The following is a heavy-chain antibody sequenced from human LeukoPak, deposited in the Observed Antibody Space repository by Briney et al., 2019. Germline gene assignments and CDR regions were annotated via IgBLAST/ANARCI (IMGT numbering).Heavy chain of an antibody. CDR3: ARGGKLRGDY. Sequence: GGSLRLSCAASGFTFSSYWMSWVRQAPEKGLEWVAKIKPDGSEIYHVDSVQGRFTISRDNAKNSLYLQMNSLRAEDTAVYYCARGGKLRGDYWGQGTLVTVSS. J-gene: IGHJ4*02. CDR1: GFTFSSYW. CDR2: IKPDGSEI. V-gene: IGHV3-7*01.